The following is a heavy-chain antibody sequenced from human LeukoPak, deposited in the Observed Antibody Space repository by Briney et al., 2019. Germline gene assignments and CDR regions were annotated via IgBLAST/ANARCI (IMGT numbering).Heavy chain of an antibody. J-gene: IGHJ4*02. Sequence: GGSLRLSCAASGFTFDDFAMHWVRQAPGKGLEWVSGINWNSGYIGYADSVKGRFTISRDNAKNSLYLQMDSLRTEDTALYYCAKDRGVGIYYFDSWGQGTLVTVSS. CDR3: AKDRGVGIYYFDS. V-gene: IGHV3-9*01. CDR1: GFTFDDFA. CDR2: INWNSGYI. D-gene: IGHD1-26*01.